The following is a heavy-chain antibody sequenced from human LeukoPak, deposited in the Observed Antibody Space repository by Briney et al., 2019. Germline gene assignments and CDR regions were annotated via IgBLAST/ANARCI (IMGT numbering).Heavy chain of an antibody. CDR2: IYSGGST. J-gene: IGHJ4*02. CDR3: ARVVVSCSGGSCYSNYFDY. V-gene: IGHV3-53*01. D-gene: IGHD2-15*01. CDR1: GFTVSSNY. Sequence: GGSLRLSCAASGFTVSSNYMSWVRQAPGKGLEWVSVIYSGGSTYYADSVKGRFTISRDNSKNTLYLQMNSLRAEDTAVYYCARVVVSCSGGSCYSNYFDYWGQGTLVTVSS.